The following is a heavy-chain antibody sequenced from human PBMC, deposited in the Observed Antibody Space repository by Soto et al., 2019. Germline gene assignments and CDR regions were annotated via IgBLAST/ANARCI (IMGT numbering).Heavy chain of an antibody. Sequence: ASVKVSCKASGYTFTGYYMHWVRQAPGQGLEWMGWINPNSGGTNYAQKFQGRVTMTRDTSISTAYMELSRLRSDDTAVYYCAREKQWLVGGAFDIWGQGTMVTVS. CDR2: INPNSGGT. CDR1: GYTFTGYY. D-gene: IGHD6-19*01. J-gene: IGHJ3*02. V-gene: IGHV1-2*02. CDR3: AREKQWLVGGAFDI.